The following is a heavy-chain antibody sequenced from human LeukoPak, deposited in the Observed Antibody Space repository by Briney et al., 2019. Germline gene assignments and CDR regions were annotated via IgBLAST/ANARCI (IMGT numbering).Heavy chain of an antibody. CDR1: GGSISGYY. D-gene: IGHD5-24*01. Sequence: SETLSLTCTVSGGSISGYYWSWIRQPPGKGLEWIGYIYYSGSSNYIPSLKGRVTISADTSKNQFSQKLTSVTAADTAVYYCARGKETATNWGQGTLVTVSS. V-gene: IGHV4-59*01. CDR2: IYYSGSS. J-gene: IGHJ4*02. CDR3: ARGKETATN.